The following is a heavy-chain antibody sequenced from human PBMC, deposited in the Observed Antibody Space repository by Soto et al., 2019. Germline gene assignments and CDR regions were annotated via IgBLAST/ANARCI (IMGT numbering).Heavy chain of an antibody. Sequence: QAQLVESGGGVVQPGKSLRLSCATSGFTFNSYAMYWVRQAPGKGLEWVAVVSSDGSGKYYADSVRGRFTISRDNSKNTXYXXLDRLRTEDSAMYYCARDVRRYYGSGTYFTSAMDIWGQGTTVTVS. J-gene: IGHJ6*02. D-gene: IGHD3-10*01. CDR2: VSSDGSGK. CDR1: GFTFNSYA. V-gene: IGHV3-30-3*01. CDR3: ARDVRRYYGSGTYFTSAMDI.